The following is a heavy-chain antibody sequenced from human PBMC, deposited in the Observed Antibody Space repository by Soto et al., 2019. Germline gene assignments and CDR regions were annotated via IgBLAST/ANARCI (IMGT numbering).Heavy chain of an antibody. V-gene: IGHV1-3*04. Sequence: QVPLVQSGAEVKNPGASVKVSCQASGYTFTNFGMHWVRQAPGQGPEWMGWINTATGGTAYSQKFQGRVTITRDTSANTAYMELGSLTSEDTAMYFCAGTDRFDSWGQGTLVTVSS. CDR2: INTATGGT. D-gene: IGHD2-21*02. J-gene: IGHJ4*02. CDR1: GYTFTNFG. CDR3: AGTDRFDS.